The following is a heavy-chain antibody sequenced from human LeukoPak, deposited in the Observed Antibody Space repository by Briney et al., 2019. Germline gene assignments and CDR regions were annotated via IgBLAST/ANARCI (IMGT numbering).Heavy chain of an antibody. V-gene: IGHV3-30*03. CDR3: GRGGPAAGRFDY. Sequence: GGSLSLLCAASVFPFSIYNMNWPRQATGKWREGVTDISYDGNNKYCADSEKGRFTIHREISKNTLYPQMNILRSEDTAVLYCGRGGPAAGRFDYWGQGTLVTVSS. CDR1: VFPFSIYN. D-gene: IGHD1-1*01. J-gene: IGHJ4*02. CDR2: ISYDGNNK.